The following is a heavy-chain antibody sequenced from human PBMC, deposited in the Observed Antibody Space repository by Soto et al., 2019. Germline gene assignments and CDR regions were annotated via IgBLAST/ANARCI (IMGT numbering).Heavy chain of an antibody. CDR2: IYYSGRA. CDR3: VREGYWKEFDS. V-gene: IGHV4-30-4*01. J-gene: IGHJ5*01. D-gene: IGHD1-1*01. Sequence: KPSETLSLTCSVSGGYISSGDHYWSWIRQPPGKGLEWIGYIYYSGRANYNPSLKSRVVISVDTSKNQFSLKLTAVTAADTAVYYCVREGYWKEFDSWGQGTLVTVSS. CDR1: GGYISSGDHY.